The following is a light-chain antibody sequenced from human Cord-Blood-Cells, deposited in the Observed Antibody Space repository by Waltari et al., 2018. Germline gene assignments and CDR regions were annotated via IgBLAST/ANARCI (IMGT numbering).Light chain of an antibody. CDR2: AAS. CDR3: QQSYSTPAR. Sequence: DIQMTQSPSSLSASVGDRVTITCRASQSISSYLNWYQQKPGKAPKLLIYAASRLQSGVPSRFSCSGSGTDFTLTISSLQPEDFATYYCQQSYSTPARFGGGTKVEIK. V-gene: IGKV1-39*01. J-gene: IGKJ4*02. CDR1: QSISSY.